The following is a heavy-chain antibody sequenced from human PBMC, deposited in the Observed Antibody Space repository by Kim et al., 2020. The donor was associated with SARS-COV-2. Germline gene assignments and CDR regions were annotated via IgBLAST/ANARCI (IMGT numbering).Heavy chain of an antibody. D-gene: IGHD6-6*01. Sequence: GRFTISRDNAKNSLYLQMNSLRAEDTALYYCAKDTGPRGQLAYYYYGMDVWGQGTTVTVSS. V-gene: IGHV3-9*01. CDR3: AKDTGPRGQLAYYYYGMDV. J-gene: IGHJ6*02.